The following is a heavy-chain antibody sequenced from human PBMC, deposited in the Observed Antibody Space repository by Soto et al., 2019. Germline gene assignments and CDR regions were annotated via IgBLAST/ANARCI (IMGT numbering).Heavy chain of an antibody. V-gene: IGHV3-23*01. CDR1: GFTFSSYA. CDR2: ISGSGEST. J-gene: IGHJ4*02. D-gene: IGHD3-22*01. CDR3: AKYSSYWDEDY. Sequence: EVQLLESGGGLVQPGGSLRLSCAASGFTFSSYAMTWVRQAPGEGLQWVSSISGSGESTFHADSFKGRFTISRDNSKNTLTLQMNSLRAEDTAIYYCAKYSSYWDEDYWGQGTLVTVSS.